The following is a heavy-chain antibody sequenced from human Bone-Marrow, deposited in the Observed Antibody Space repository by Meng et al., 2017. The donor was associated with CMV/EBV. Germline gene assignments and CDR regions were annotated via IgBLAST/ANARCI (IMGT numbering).Heavy chain of an antibody. V-gene: IGHV3-21*01. CDR3: ARARWPYCSSTSCLSTGFAP. CDR2: ISSSSSYI. D-gene: IGHD2-2*01. J-gene: IGHJ5*02. Sequence: GGSLRLSCAASGFTFSSYSMNWVRQAPGKGLEWVSSISSSSSYIYYADSVKGRFTISRDNAKNSLYLQMNSLRAEDTAVYYCARARWPYCSSTSCLSTGFAPWGQGTLVTGSS. CDR1: GFTFSSYS.